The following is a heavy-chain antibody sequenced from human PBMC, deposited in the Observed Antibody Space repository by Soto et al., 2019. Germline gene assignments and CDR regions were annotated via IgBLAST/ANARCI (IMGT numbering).Heavy chain of an antibody. CDR1: GGSFSGYY. V-gene: IGHV4-34*01. J-gene: IGHJ4*02. Sequence: SETLSLTCAVYGGSFSGYYWSWIRQPPGKGLEWIGEINHSGSTNYNPSLKSRVTISVDTSKNQFSLKLSSVTAADTAVYYCARGILRYFDWLLSGRLYDYWGQGTLVTVSS. D-gene: IGHD3-9*01. CDR2: INHSGST. CDR3: ARGILRYFDWLLSGRLYDY.